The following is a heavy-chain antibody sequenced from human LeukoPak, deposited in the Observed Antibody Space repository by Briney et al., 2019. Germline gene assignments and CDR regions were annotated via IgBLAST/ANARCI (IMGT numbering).Heavy chain of an antibody. CDR1: GFAITDDH. V-gene: IGHV3-72*01. Sequence: GGSLRLSCAASGFAITDDHMDSVRQAPGKGMEWVGRSQTTKPNSCTTEYAASVKGRFTISRQLNSLRVEDTAVYYCARDRGDVVTAMIDYWGQGTMVTVSS. J-gene: IGHJ4*02. CDR3: ARDRGDVVTAMIDY. D-gene: IGHD2-21*02. CDR2: SQTTKPNSCTT.